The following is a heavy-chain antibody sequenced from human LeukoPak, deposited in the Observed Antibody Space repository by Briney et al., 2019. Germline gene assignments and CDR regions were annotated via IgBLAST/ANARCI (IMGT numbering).Heavy chain of an antibody. V-gene: IGHV4-30-2*01. D-gene: IGHD3-22*01. Sequence: SETLSLTCAVSGGSISSGGYSWSWIRQPPGKGLEWIGYIYHSGSTYYNPSLKSRVTISVDRSKNQFSLKLSSVTAADTAVYYCARDYYDSSGYYRVFDYWGQGTLVTVSS. CDR3: ARDYYDSSGYYRVFDY. CDR2: IYHSGST. J-gene: IGHJ4*02. CDR1: GGSISSGGYS.